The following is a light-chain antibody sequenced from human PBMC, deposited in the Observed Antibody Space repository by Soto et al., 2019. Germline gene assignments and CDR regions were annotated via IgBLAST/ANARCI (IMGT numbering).Light chain of an antibody. CDR3: SSYTTSRSYV. Sequence: QSVLTQPASVSGSPGQSVTISCTGTSSDVGGYNYVSWYQQHPGTAPKLIIYEVNNRPLGVSNRFSGSKSGNTASLTISGLQAGDEADYFCSSYTTSRSYVFGPGTKVTV. V-gene: IGLV2-14*01. J-gene: IGLJ1*01. CDR1: SSDVGGYNY. CDR2: EVN.